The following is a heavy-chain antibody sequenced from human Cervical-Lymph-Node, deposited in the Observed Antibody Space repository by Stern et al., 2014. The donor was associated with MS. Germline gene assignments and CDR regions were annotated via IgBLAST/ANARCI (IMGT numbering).Heavy chain of an antibody. CDR3: ARGDRFNEYDAFDI. CDR1: GYTFIGYY. CDR2: SKPNSGGT. D-gene: IGHD3-22*01. J-gene: IGHJ3*02. Sequence: DQLVESGAEVKKPGPSVKVSCKASGYTFIGYYMHWVRQAPGHGLERMGWSKPNSGGTNYAQKFQGRVIMTRDTSISTAYMDLSRLTSDDTAVYYCARGDRFNEYDAFDIWGQGTMVTVSS. V-gene: IGHV1-2*02.